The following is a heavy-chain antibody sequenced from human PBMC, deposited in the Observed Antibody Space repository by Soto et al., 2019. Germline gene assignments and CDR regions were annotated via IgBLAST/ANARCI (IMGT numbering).Heavy chain of an antibody. V-gene: IGHV1-69*02. CDR3: ARVSGRSFDWLPIDY. J-gene: IGHJ4*02. D-gene: IGHD3-9*01. CDR1: VWSFSVYI. CDR2: IIPILGIA. Sequence: VKVSRKTAVWSFSVYIVGWRRLAPGQGLEWMGRIIPILGIANYAQKFQGRVTITADKSTSTAYMELSSLRSEDTAVYYCARVSGRSFDWLPIDYWGQGTLVTLSS.